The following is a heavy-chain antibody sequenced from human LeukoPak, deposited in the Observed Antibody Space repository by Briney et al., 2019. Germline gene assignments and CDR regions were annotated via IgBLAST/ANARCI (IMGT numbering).Heavy chain of an antibody. CDR2: ISGSGTTI. V-gene: IGHV3-48*03. D-gene: IGHD6-13*01. CDR3: ASNGSSWYVGSYYYYMDV. CDR1: GFTFSSYE. Sequence: PGGSLRLSCAASGFTFSSYEMSWVRQAPGKGLEWISYISGSGTTIYYADSVKGRFTISRDNAKNSLYLQMNSLRAEDTAVYYCASNGSSWYVGSYYYYMDVWGKGTTVTVSS. J-gene: IGHJ6*03.